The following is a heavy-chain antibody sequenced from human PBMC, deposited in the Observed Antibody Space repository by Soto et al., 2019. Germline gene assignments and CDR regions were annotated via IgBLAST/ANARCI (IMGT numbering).Heavy chain of an antibody. J-gene: IGHJ4*02. CDR1: GGSFSGYS. CDR2: INHSGST. CDR3: ARDKITGLFDY. D-gene: IGHD2-8*02. V-gene: IGHV4-34*01. Sequence: SETLSLTCAVYGGSFSGYSWTWIRQPPGTGLEWIGEINHSGSTNYNLSLKSRVTISVDTSKNQFSLKLTSVTAADTAVYYCARDKITGLFDYWGQGTLVTVSS.